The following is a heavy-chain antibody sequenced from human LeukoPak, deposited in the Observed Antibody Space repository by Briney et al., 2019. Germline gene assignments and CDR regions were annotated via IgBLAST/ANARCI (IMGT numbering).Heavy chain of an antibody. V-gene: IGHV3-53*01. CDR1: GFSVNDNY. J-gene: IGHJ4*02. D-gene: IGHD4-17*01. Sequence: GGSLRLSCAVSGFSVNDNYMRWVRQAPGKGLQWVSVMFPDGRTYYADSVKGRFTISRDLARNTLLLQMHSLRADDTAVHYCARTNPVYGDYDYWGQGTLVTVSS. CDR2: MFPDGRT. CDR3: ARTNPVYGDYDY.